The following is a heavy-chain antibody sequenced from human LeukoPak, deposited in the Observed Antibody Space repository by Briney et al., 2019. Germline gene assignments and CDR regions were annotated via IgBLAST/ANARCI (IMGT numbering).Heavy chain of an antibody. Sequence: PGGSLRLSCAASGFTVSSNYMSWVRQAPGKGLEWVSVIYSGGSTYYADSVKGRFTISRDNSKNTLYLQMNSLRAEDTAVYYCATLKRSRAAGYFDYWGQGTLVTVSS. J-gene: IGHJ4*02. D-gene: IGHD6-13*01. CDR2: IYSGGST. V-gene: IGHV3-53*01. CDR3: ATLKRSRAAGYFDY. CDR1: GFTVSSNY.